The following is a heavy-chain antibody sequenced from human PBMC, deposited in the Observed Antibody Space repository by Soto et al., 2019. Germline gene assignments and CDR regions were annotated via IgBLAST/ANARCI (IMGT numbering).Heavy chain of an antibody. V-gene: IGHV1-46*01. Sequence: QVQLVQSGAEVKKPGASVKVSCKASGYTFSSYYIHWVRQAPGQGPEWMGIINPSVGSTSYAQKFQGRVSMTRDTSTSTVYMELSSLRSEDTAVYYCARGPGAGYCRNVVCWGWFDPWGQGTLVTVSS. CDR2: INPSVGST. CDR1: GYTFSSYY. CDR3: ARGPGAGYCRNVVCWGWFDP. D-gene: IGHD2-8*01. J-gene: IGHJ5*02.